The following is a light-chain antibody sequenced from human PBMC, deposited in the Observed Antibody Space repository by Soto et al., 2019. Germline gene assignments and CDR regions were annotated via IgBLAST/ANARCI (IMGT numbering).Light chain of an antibody. CDR1: QSIGNN. V-gene: IGKV3-15*01. CDR3: LQYDKWPPWT. CDR2: RAS. J-gene: IGKJ1*01. Sequence: VMTQFPATLSVSPGDRVTLSCRASQSIGNNLARYRQKPGQAPSLLVYRASTRATDIPARISGSGSGTEFTLTITSLQSEDFAFYYCLQYDKWPPWTFGQGTKVEIK.